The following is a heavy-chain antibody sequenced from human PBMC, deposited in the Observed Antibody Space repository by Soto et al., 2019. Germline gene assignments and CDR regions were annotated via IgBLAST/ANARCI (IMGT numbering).Heavy chain of an antibody. Sequence: GESLKISCKGSGYSFTSYWIGWVRQMPGKGLEWMGIIYPGDSDTRYSPSFQGQVTISADKSISTAYLQWSSLKASDTAMYYCARHDIPIGYCSSTSCRRYYYYGMDVWGQGTTVTVSS. J-gene: IGHJ6*02. CDR3: ARHDIPIGYCSSTSCRRYYYYGMDV. CDR1: GYSFTSYW. CDR2: IYPGDSDT. D-gene: IGHD2-2*01. V-gene: IGHV5-51*01.